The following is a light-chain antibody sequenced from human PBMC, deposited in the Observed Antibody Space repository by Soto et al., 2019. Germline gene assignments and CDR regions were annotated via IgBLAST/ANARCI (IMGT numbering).Light chain of an antibody. CDR1: ESVRNNS. CDR2: GAS. Sequence: ELVLTQSPGTLSLSPGERATLSCRASESVRNNSLAWYQQHLGQAPRLLIFGASSRATGIPDRFTGSGSGADFSLTISRLEPEDSAVYFCHHYGYGADTFGQGTKLEIK. CDR3: HHYGYGADT. J-gene: IGKJ2*01. V-gene: IGKV3-20*01.